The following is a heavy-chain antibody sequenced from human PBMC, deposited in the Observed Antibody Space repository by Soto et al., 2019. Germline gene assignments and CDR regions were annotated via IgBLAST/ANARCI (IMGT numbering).Heavy chain of an antibody. D-gene: IGHD1-26*01. Sequence: PSETLSLTCTVSGGSISSYSWSWIRQPPGRGLEWIGYIFSTESAHYNPSLKSRATISIDTSKNQFSLKLNSVTAADTAVYFCARDPGGWFDPWGQGTLVTVS. J-gene: IGHJ5*02. V-gene: IGHV4-59*01. CDR1: GGSISSYS. CDR2: IFSTESA. CDR3: ARDPGGWFDP.